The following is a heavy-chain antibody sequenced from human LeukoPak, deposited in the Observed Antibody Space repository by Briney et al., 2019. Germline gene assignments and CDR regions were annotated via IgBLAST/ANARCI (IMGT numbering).Heavy chain of an antibody. Sequence: SETLSLTCTVSGGSISTYYWSWIRQPPGKGLEWIGNIYDSGSTNYNPSLKSRVTISVDTSKNQFPLKLSSVTAADTAVYYCARQPGGWSFDYWGQEPWSPSPQ. D-gene: IGHD2-15*01. V-gene: IGHV4-59*08. CDR3: ARQPGGWSFDY. CDR2: IYDSGST. J-gene: IGHJ4*01. CDR1: GGSISTYY.